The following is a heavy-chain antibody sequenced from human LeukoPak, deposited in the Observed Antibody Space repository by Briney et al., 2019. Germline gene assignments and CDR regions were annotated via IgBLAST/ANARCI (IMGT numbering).Heavy chain of an antibody. CDR3: AKSAMVRGVIRF. Sequence: GGSLRLSCAASGFPFDEYAMHWIRQAPGKGLEWVSAISGSGGSTYYADSVKGRFTISRDNSKNTLYLQMNSLRAEDTAVYYCAKSAMVRGVIRFWGQGTLVTVSS. D-gene: IGHD3-10*01. J-gene: IGHJ4*02. V-gene: IGHV3-23*01. CDR2: ISGSGGST. CDR1: GFPFDEYA.